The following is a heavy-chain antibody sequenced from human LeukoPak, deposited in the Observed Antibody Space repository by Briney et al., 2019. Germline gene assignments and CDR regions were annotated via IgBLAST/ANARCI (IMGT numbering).Heavy chain of an antibody. CDR3: ARAPTTVTTFDC. D-gene: IGHD4-11*01. CDR2: LYSDGTT. V-gene: IGHV3-66*01. CDR1: GFTVSSNY. J-gene: IGHJ4*02. Sequence: PAGGSRRLSCAASGFTVSSNYMSWVRQAPGKGLDWFSALYSDGTTYYTDSVKGRFTISRDHSKNTLYLQMSSLRAEDTAVYYCARAPTTVTTFDCWGQGTLVTVSS.